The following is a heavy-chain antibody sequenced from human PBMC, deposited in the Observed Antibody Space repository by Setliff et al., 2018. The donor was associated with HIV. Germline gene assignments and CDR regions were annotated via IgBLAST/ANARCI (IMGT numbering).Heavy chain of an antibody. CDR3: VRHWGSSWSDPFDI. J-gene: IGHJ3*02. D-gene: IGHD6-13*01. CDR2: LYYSGPA. Sequence: PSETLSLTCAVSGGSVSTATFYWGWIRQPPGKGLEWIGGLYYSGPAYYYPSLKSRVTISIDTSKNQFSLNLISVTAADTAMYYCVRHWGSSWSDPFDIWGPGTMVTVSS. V-gene: IGHV4-39*01. CDR1: GGSVSTATFY.